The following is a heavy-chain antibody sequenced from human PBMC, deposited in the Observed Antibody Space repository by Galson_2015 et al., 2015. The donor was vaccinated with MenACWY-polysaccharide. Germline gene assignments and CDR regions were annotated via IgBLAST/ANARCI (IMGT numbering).Heavy chain of an antibody. CDR1: GYTFTTHY. CDR3: ARDGSAVSDY. J-gene: IGHJ4*02. Sequence: SVKVSCKASGYTFTTHYFHWVRQAPGQGLEWMGWISGYNANTKYAQEFQGRLTMTTDTSTSTAYMELRSLRSDDTAVYYCARDGSAVSDYWGQGTLVTVSS. CDR2: ISGYNANT. D-gene: IGHD3-10*01. V-gene: IGHV1-18*04.